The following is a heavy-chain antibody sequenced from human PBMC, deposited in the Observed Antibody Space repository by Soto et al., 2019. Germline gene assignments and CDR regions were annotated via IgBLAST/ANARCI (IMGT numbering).Heavy chain of an antibody. Sequence: GGPLRLSCAASGFTISSYWMHWVRQAPGKGLVWVSRINSDGSSTSYADSVKGRFTISRDNAKNTLYLQMNSLRAEDTAVYYCARVWAYYDILTGYRENYYYYMDVWGKGTTVTVSS. D-gene: IGHD3-9*01. CDR2: INSDGSST. J-gene: IGHJ6*03. CDR1: GFTISSYW. CDR3: ARVWAYYDILTGYRENYYYYMDV. V-gene: IGHV3-74*01.